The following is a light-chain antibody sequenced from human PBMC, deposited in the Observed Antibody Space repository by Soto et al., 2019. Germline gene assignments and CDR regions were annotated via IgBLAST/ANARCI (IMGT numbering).Light chain of an antibody. CDR2: GAF. V-gene: IGKV3-15*01. CDR3: QQRSNWPIT. CDR1: QSASSN. Sequence: EIVMTQSPATLSVSPGEGATLSCRASQSASSNLAWYQQKPGQAPRLLIYGAFNRAPGIPARFSGSGSGTEFNLTIRRLQTEDFAVYYCQQRSNWPITFGQGTRLEIK. J-gene: IGKJ5*01.